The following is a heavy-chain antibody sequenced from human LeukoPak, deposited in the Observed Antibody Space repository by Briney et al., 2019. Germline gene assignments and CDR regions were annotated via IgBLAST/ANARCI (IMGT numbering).Heavy chain of an antibody. CDR1: GGSILDSTYY. D-gene: IGHD3-22*01. J-gene: IGHJ5*02. CDR2: IFYTGNT. CDR3: ARQSSGYYYGWFDP. Sequence: SETLSLTCTVSGGSILDSTYYWAWIRQPPGKGLEWIATIFYTGNTHYNPSLNSRVTMSVDTVKNQFSLNLNSVTAADTAVYYCARQSSGYYYGWFDPWGQGTLVTVSS. V-gene: IGHV4-39*01.